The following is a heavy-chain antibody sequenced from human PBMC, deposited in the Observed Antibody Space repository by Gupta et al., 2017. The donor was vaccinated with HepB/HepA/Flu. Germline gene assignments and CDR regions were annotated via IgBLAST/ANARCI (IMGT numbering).Heavy chain of an antibody. J-gene: IGHJ3*02. V-gene: IGHV3-20*01. CDR2: INWNGGST. Sequence: EVQLVESGGGVVRPGGSLRLSCAASGFTFDDYGMSWVRQAPGKGLEWVSGINWNGGSTGYADSVKGRFTISRDNAKNSLYLQMNSLRAEDTALYHCARVGLFSPTAGLWLAEGKDAFDIWGQGTMVTVSS. CDR3: ARVGLFSPTAGLWLAEGKDAFDI. CDR1: GFTFDDYG. D-gene: IGHD6-19*01.